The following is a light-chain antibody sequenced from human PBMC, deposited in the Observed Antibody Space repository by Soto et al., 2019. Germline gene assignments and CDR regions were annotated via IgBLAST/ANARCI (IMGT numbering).Light chain of an antibody. CDR1: SSNIGAVYD. CDR2: GNT. CDR3: QSYDSSLSGSV. Sequence: QSVLTQPPSVSGAPGQRVTISCTGSSSNIGAVYDVHWCQQLPGTAPKLLIYGNTNRPSGVPDRFSGSKSGTSASLAITGLQAEDEADYYCQSYDSSLSGSVFGGGTKLTVL. J-gene: IGLJ3*02. V-gene: IGLV1-40*01.